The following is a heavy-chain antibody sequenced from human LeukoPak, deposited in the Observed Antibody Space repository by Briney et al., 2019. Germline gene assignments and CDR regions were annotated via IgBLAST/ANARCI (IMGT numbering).Heavy chain of an antibody. J-gene: IGHJ5*02. Sequence: SETLSLTCSVSAGSISSSSSHWAWIRQPPGKGLEWIGNIYYSGSTYYNPSLKSRVTISVDTSKNQFSLKMSSVTAADTAVYYCARRVIMSAAGVPDTWLDPWGQGIPVTVSS. CDR3: ARRVIMSAAGVPDTWLDP. CDR2: IYYSGST. CDR1: AGSISSSSSH. V-gene: IGHV4-39*01. D-gene: IGHD2-8*01.